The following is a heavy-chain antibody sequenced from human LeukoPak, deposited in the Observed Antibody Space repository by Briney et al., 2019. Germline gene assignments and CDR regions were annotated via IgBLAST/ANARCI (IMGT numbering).Heavy chain of an antibody. CDR1: GGTFSSYA. J-gene: IGHJ4*02. Sequence: SVKVSCKASGGTFSSYAISWVRQAPGQGLEWVGRIIPIFGTANYAQKFQGRVTITTDESTSTAYMELSSLRSEDTAVYYCARVPYSGSYPNYFDYWGQGTLVTVSS. CDR2: IIPIFGTA. CDR3: ARVPYSGSYPNYFDY. V-gene: IGHV1-69*05. D-gene: IGHD1-26*01.